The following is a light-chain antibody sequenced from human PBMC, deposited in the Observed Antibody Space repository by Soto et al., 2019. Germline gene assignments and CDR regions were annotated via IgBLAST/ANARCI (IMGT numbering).Light chain of an antibody. J-gene: IGKJ5*01. CDR3: QHYVSPPIT. V-gene: IGKV3-15*01. CDR1: QSISDT. CDR2: GAS. Sequence: EIVMTQSPATLSVSPGGRATLSCRASQSISDTLAWYQQKPGQAPRLLIHGASTRATGFPARFSGSGSGTDFTLTISRLEPEDFAVYYCQHYVSPPITFGQGTRLEI.